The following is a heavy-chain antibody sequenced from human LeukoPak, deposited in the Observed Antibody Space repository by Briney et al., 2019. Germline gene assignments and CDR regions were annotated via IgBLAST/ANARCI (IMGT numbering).Heavy chain of an antibody. Sequence: GGSLRLSCAASGFAFSSYAMRWVRQAPGKGLEWVSTIVTGGLTTYYADSVKGRFTISRDNSKNTLYLQMNSLRADDTAVYYCARRSTSGNFYSGMDVWGQGTTVTVS. CDR2: IVTGGLTT. D-gene: IGHD3-10*01. J-gene: IGHJ6*02. V-gene: IGHV3-23*01. CDR3: ARRSTSGNFYSGMDV. CDR1: GFAFSSYA.